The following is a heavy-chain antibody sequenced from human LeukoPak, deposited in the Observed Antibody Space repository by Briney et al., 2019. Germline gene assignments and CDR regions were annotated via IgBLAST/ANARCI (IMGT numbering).Heavy chain of an antibody. CDR3: ATYSSNWYLFVY. CDR2: INPNSGGT. D-gene: IGHD6-13*01. V-gene: IGHV1-2*02. CDR1: GYTFTGCY. J-gene: IGHJ4*02. Sequence: ASVKVSCKASGYTFTGCYMHWVRRAPGQGREWMGWINPNSGGTNYAQKFQGRVTMTRGTSISTAYMELSRLRSDDTAVYYCATYSSNWYLFVYWGQGTLVTVSS.